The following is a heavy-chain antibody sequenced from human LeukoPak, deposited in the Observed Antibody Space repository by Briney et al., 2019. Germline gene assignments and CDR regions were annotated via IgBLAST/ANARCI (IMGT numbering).Heavy chain of an antibody. J-gene: IGHJ4*02. D-gene: IGHD3-10*01. CDR1: GFTFSSYW. CDR3: ASRDLLWFGNGPFDY. CDR2: IKQDGSEK. V-gene: IGHV3-7*01. Sequence: PGGSLRLSCAASGFTFSSYWMSWVRQAPGKGLEWVANIKQDGSEKYYVDSVKGRFTISRDNAKNSLYLQMNSLRAEDTAVYYCASRDLLWFGNGPFDYWGQGTLVTVSS.